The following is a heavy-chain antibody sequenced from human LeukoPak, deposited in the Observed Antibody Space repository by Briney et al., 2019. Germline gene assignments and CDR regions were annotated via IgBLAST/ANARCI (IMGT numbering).Heavy chain of an antibody. CDR1: GYPFTSYG. V-gene: IGHV1-18*01. D-gene: IGHD5-24*01. Sequence: GASVKVSCKASGYPFTSYGISWVRQAPGQGLEWMGWISGYNGNTNYAQSLQGRVTMTTDTSTSTAYMELRSLRSDDTAMYYCARDQGDGYNWGTFDIWGQGTMVTVSS. CDR2: ISGYNGNT. CDR3: ARDQGDGYNWGTFDI. J-gene: IGHJ3*02.